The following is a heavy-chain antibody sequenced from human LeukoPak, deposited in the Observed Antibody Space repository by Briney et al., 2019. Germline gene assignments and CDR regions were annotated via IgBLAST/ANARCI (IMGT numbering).Heavy chain of an antibody. D-gene: IGHD1-1*01. J-gene: IGHJ6*03. Sequence: GGSLRLXCAASGFTVSSNYMSWVRQAPGKGLEWVSVIYSGGSTYYADSVKGRFTISRDNSKNTLYLQMNSLRAEDTAVYYCARETPGYYYYYKDVWGKGTTVTVSS. CDR2: IYSGGST. V-gene: IGHV3-66*02. CDR1: GFTVSSNY. CDR3: ARETPGYYYYYKDV.